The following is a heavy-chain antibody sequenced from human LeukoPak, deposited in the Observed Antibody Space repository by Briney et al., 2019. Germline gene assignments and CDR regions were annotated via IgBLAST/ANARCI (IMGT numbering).Heavy chain of an antibody. V-gene: IGHV3-74*03. Sequence: GGSLRVSCAASGFAFSTYWMHWVRQAPGKRLVWVSRIKSDGSSTTYADFVKGRFTVSRDNAKNTLYLEMSSLRAEDTATYFCARVGGRGSIGGDCWGQGTLVTVSS. D-gene: IGHD3-10*01. J-gene: IGHJ4*02. CDR3: ARVGGRGSIGGDC. CDR1: GFAFSTYW. CDR2: IKSDGSST.